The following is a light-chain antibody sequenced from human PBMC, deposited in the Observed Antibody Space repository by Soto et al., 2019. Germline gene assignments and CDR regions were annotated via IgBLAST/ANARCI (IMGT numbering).Light chain of an antibody. Sequence: EIVLTQSPATLSLSLGERATLSCRASQSVGSYLAWYQQKPGQAPRLLIYDASNRATGIPTRFSASGSGTDFTLTISSLEPEDFAVYYCQHRSNGPAFGGGTKVEIK. CDR2: DAS. V-gene: IGKV3-11*01. CDR3: QHRSNGPA. J-gene: IGKJ4*01. CDR1: QSVGSY.